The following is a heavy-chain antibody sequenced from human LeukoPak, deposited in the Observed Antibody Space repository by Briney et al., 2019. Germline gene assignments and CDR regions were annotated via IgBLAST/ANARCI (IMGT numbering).Heavy chain of an antibody. D-gene: IGHD3-10*02. CDR2: ISSSGSTI. Sequence: GGSLRLSCAASGLTFSIHWMNWVRQAPGKGLEWVSYISSSGSTIYYADSVKGRFTISRDNAKNSLYLQMNSLRAEDTAVYYCAELGITMIGGVWGKGTTVTISS. J-gene: IGHJ6*04. CDR3: AELGITMIGGV. CDR1: GLTFSIHW. V-gene: IGHV3-48*04.